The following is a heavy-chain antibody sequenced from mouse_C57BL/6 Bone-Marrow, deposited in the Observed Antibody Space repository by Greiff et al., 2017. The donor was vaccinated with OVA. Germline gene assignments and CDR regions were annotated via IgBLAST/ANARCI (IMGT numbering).Heavy chain of an antibody. J-gene: IGHJ1*03. CDR1: GFTFSSYA. Sequence: DVMLVESGEGLVKPGGSLKLSCAASGFTFSSYAMSWVRQTPEKRLEWVAYISSGGDYISYADTVKGRFTLSRDNDRNTLYLQMSSLKSEDTAMYDCTRDGYYLYWYFDVWGTGTTVTVSS. D-gene: IGHD2-3*01. V-gene: IGHV5-9-1*02. CDR3: TRDGYYLYWYFDV. CDR2: ISSGGDYI.